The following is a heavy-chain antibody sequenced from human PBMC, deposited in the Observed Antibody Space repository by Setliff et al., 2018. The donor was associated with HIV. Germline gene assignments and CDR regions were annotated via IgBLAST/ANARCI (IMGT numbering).Heavy chain of an antibody. D-gene: IGHD6-6*01. V-gene: IGHV5-51*01. CDR3: VRPLGRSSSQGWFDP. CDR2: IYPSDSDT. J-gene: IGHJ5*02. Sequence: GESLKISCEGSGYRFTSHWIAWVRQMPGKGLEWMGIIYPSDSDTRYSPSFQGQVTISADKSISTAYLQWSSLKASDTAMYYCVRPLGRSSSQGWFDPWGQGTLVTVSS. CDR1: GYRFTSHW.